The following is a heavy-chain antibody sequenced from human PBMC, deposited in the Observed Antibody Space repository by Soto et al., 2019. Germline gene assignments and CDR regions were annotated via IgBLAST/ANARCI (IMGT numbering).Heavy chain of an antibody. Sequence: ASVKVACKASGYTFTSYAMHWVHQAPGQRLEWMGWINAGNGNTKYSQKFQGRVTITRDTSASTAYMELSSLRSEDTAVYYCARVSYYDSSGYYFSDAFDIWGQGTMVTVSS. J-gene: IGHJ3*02. CDR2: INAGNGNT. CDR3: ARVSYYDSSGYYFSDAFDI. V-gene: IGHV1-3*01. CDR1: GYTFTSYA. D-gene: IGHD3-22*01.